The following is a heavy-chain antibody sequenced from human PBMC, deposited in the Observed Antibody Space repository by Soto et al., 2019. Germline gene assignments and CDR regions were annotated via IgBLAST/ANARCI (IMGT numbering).Heavy chain of an antibody. V-gene: IGHV5-51*01. CDR3: ARKDKSGYFNWFDP. CDR1: GYRFTSYW. J-gene: IGHJ5*02. CDR2: IFPSDSDT. D-gene: IGHD3-22*01. Sequence: PGESLKISCRTSGYRFTSYWIAWVRQMPGKGLEWMGIIFPSDSDTRYSPPFQGLVTISADRSTSTVFLQWASLKASDTAVYFCARKDKSGYFNWFDPWGQGTLVTVSS.